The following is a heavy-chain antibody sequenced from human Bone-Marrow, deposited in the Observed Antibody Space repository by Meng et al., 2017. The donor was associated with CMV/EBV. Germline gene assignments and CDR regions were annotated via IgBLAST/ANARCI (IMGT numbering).Heavy chain of an antibody. D-gene: IGHD1-26*01. J-gene: IGHJ4*02. CDR3: AKGGDPPGGY. Sequence: GGSLRLSCAASGFTFSTYAMHWVRQAPGKGLEWVAVISYDGSNKYYADSVKGRFTISRDNSKNTLYLQMNSLRAEDTAVYYCAKGGDPPGGYWGQGTLVTVSS. CDR2: ISYDGSNK. V-gene: IGHV3-30*04. CDR1: GFTFSTYA.